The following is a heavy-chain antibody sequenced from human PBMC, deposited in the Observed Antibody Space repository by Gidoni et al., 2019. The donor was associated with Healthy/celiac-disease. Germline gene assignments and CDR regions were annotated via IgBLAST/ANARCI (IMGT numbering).Heavy chain of an antibody. Sequence: QLQLQESGPGLVKPSETLSLTCTVSGGSISSSSYYWGWIRQPPGKVLEWIGSINYSGSTYYNPSLKSRVTISVDTSKNQFSLKLSSVTAADTAVYYCARQGGDIVVVPAAYNWFDPWGQGTLVTVSS. CDR3: ARQGGDIVVVPAAYNWFDP. CDR1: GGSISSSSYY. D-gene: IGHD2-2*01. V-gene: IGHV4-39*01. CDR2: INYSGST. J-gene: IGHJ5*02.